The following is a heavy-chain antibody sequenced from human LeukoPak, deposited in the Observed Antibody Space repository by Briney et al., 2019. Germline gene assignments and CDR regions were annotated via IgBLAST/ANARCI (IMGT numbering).Heavy chain of an antibody. CDR3: AKVVLVGYNILTGYYYFDY. Sequence: GGSLRLSCTVSGFTVSSNSMSWVRQAPGKGLEWVSFIYSDNTHYSDSVKGRFTISRDNSKNTLYLQMNSLRAEDTAVYYCAKVVLVGYNILTGYYYFDYWGQGTLVTVSS. CDR1: GFTVSSNS. CDR2: IYSDNT. J-gene: IGHJ4*02. D-gene: IGHD3-9*01. V-gene: IGHV3-53*01.